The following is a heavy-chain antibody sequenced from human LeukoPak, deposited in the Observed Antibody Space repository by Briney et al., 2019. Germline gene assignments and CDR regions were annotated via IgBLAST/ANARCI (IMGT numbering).Heavy chain of an antibody. CDR2: ISYDGSRK. Sequence: GGSLRLSCAASGFTFSTYAMHWVRQAPGMGLEWVAVISYDGSRKYYADSVKGRFTISRDNSKNTLDLQMNSLRAEDTAVYYCARDTYTSGWYELDYWGQGTLVTVSS. CDR3: ARDTYTSGWYELDY. J-gene: IGHJ4*02. V-gene: IGHV3-30-3*01. D-gene: IGHD6-19*01. CDR1: GFTFSTYA.